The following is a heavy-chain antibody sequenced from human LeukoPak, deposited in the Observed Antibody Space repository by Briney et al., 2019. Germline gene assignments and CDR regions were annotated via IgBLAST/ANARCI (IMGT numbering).Heavy chain of an antibody. CDR2: IYYSGST. CDR1: GVFGWSFNGFI. CDR3: AREDHFGLYSRGKSPFDY. D-gene: IGHD6-19*01. V-gene: IGHV4-59*12. J-gene: IGHJ4*02. Sequence: SETLSLSCAVSGVFGWSFNGFIWSWIRQPPGKGLEWIGYIYYSGSTNYNPSLKSRVTISVDTSKNQFSLKLSSVTAADTAVYYCAREDHFGLYSRGKSPFDYWGQGTLVTVSS.